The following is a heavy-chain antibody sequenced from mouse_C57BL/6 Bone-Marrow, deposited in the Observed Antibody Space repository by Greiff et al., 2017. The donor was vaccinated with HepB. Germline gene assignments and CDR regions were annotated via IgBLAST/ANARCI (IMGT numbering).Heavy chain of an antibody. CDR1: GYTFTSYW. CDR3: ASRRVTTVVADDWYFDV. V-gene: IGHV1-59*01. J-gene: IGHJ1*03. D-gene: IGHD1-1*01. Sequence: QVQLQQPGAELVRPGTSVKLSCKASGYTFTSYWMHWVKQRPGQGLEWIGVIDPSDSYTNYNQKFKGKATLTVDTSSSTAYMQLSSLTSEDSAVYYCASRRVTTVVADDWYFDVWGTGTTVTVTS. CDR2: IDPSDSYT.